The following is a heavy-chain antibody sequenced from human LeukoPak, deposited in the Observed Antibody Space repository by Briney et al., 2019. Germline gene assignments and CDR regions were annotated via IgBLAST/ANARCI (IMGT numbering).Heavy chain of an antibody. J-gene: IGHJ4*02. CDR1: GGSISSSSYY. CDR2: IYYSGST. Sequence: PSETLSLTCTVSGGSISSSSYYWGWIRQPPGKGLEWIGSIYYSGSTYYNPSLKSRVTISIDTSKNQFSLRLRSVTAADTAVYYCARGILYDSTGYYLWGQGTVVTVSS. CDR3: ARGILYDSTGYYL. D-gene: IGHD3-22*01. V-gene: IGHV4-39*07.